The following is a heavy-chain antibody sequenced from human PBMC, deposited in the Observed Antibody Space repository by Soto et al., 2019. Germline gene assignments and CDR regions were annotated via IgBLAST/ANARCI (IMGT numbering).Heavy chain of an antibody. CDR2: INPSGGST. CDR3: ARGNGGAIPYDYGWVSYRYTGPFDY. J-gene: IGHJ4*02. CDR1: GYTFTSYY. V-gene: IGHV1-46*01. D-gene: IGHD3-16*02. Sequence: ASVKVSCKASGYTFTSYYMHWVRQAPGQGLEWMGIINPSGGSTSYAQKFQGRVTMTRDSSTSTVYMELSSLRSEDTAVYYCARGNGGAIPYDYGWVSYRYTGPFDYWGQGTLVTVSS.